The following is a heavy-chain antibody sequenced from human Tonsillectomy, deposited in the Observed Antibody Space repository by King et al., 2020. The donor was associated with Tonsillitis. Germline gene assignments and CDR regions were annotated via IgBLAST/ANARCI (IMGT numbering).Heavy chain of an antibody. D-gene: IGHD6-19*01. CDR1: GFALSTFW. CDR3: VRVAGWYFDL. Sequence: VQLVESGGGLVQPGGSMRLSCAASGFALSTFWMKGARQAPGEGLEWVATIKQDGSETHNADSENGRFTISRDNSENSLVLQMNSLGVEAPAVYYFVRVAGWYFDLWGRGALVTVSS. CDR2: IKQDGSET. J-gene: IGHJ2*01. V-gene: IGHV3-7*03.